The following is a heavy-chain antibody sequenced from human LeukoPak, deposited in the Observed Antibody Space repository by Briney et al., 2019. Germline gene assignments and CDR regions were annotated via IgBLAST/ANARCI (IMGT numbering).Heavy chain of an antibody. J-gene: IGHJ2*01. CDR3: ARKNDPYWYFDL. CDR1: GYSISSGYY. V-gene: IGHV4-38-2*02. CDR2: IYHSGST. Sequence: PSETLSLTCTVSGYSISSGYYWGWIRQPPGKGLEWIGEIYHSGSTSYNPSLQSRVTISVDKSKNQFSLKLSSVTAADTAVYYCARKNDPYWYFDLWGRGTLVTVSS.